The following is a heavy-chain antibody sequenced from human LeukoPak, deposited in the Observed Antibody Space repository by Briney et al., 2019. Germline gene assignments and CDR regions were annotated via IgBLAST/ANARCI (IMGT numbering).Heavy chain of an antibody. V-gene: IGHV4-59*01. D-gene: IGHD4-17*01. J-gene: IGHJ5*02. CDR2: IYYSGST. CDR3: ARGGDYGDYIPNWFDP. CDR1: GGSISSYY. Sequence: PSETLSLTRTVSGGSISSYYWSWIRQPPGKGLEWIGYIYYSGSTNYNPSLKSRVTISVDTSKNQFSLKLSSVTAADTAVYYCARGGDYGDYIPNWFDPWGQGTLVTVSS.